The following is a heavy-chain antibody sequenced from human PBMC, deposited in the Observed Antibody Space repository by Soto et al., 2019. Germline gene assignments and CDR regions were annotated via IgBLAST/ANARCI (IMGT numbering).Heavy chain of an antibody. CDR3: ARVEGIVVVPAATYYYYYYMDV. CDR2: ISAYNGNT. CDR1: GYTFTSYG. V-gene: IGHV1-18*01. D-gene: IGHD2-2*01. J-gene: IGHJ6*03. Sequence: ASVKVSCKASGYTFTSYGISWVRQAPGQGLEWMGWISAYNGNTNYAQKLQGRVTMTTDTSTSTAYMELRSLRSDDTAVYYCARVEGIVVVPAATYYYYYYMDVWGKGTTVTVSS.